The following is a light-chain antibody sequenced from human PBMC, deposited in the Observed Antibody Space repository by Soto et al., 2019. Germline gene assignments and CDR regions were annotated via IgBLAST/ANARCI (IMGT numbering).Light chain of an antibody. J-gene: IGLJ1*01. CDR1: SSNIGAGYD. Sequence: QSVLTQPPSVSGAPGQRVTISCTGSSSNIGAGYDVHWYQQLPGTAPKLLIYGNSNRPSGVPDRFSGSKSGTSASLAITGLQAEDEADYYCQSYDSSLSGPYVFGTETKVPVL. V-gene: IGLV1-40*01. CDR2: GNS. CDR3: QSYDSSLSGPYV.